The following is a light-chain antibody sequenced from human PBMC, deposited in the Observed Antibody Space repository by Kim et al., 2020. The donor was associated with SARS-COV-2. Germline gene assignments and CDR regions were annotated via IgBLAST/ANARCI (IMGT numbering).Light chain of an antibody. CDR3: QQYAGSPT. V-gene: IGKV3-20*01. Sequence: PPGERATLPRRASQSVSSHCLARCQQKPGQAPRLLSYGASTRATGSHDRFRGGGSGTDFTLTISRLETEDFAVYYCQQYAGSPTFGRGTRLEIK. J-gene: IGKJ5*01. CDR2: GAS. CDR1: QSVSSHC.